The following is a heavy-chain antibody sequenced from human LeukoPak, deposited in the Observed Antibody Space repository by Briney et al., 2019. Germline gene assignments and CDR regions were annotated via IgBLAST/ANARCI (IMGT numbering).Heavy chain of an antibody. V-gene: IGHV4-34*01. CDR2: INHSGST. J-gene: IGHJ4*02. CDR3: ARFLGVAAAGTGFFDY. CDR1: GGSFSGYY. Sequence: SETLSLTCAVYGGSFSGYYWSWIRQPPGKVLEWIGEINHSGSTNYNPSLKSRVTISVDTSKNQFSLKLSSVTAADTAVYYCARFLGVAAAGTGFFDYWGQGTLVTVSS. D-gene: IGHD6-13*01.